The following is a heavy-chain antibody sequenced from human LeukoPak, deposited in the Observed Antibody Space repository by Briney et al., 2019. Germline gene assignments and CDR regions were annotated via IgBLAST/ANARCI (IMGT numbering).Heavy chain of an antibody. D-gene: IGHD3-3*01. Sequence: SETLSLTCAVYGGSFSGYYWSWIRQPPGKGLEWIGEINHSGSTNYNPSLKSRATISVDTSKNQFSLKLSSVTAADTAVYYCARDGGYDPPYYFAYWGQGTLVTVSS. CDR3: ARDGGYDPPYYFAY. V-gene: IGHV4-34*01. CDR1: GGSFSGYY. CDR2: INHSGST. J-gene: IGHJ4*02.